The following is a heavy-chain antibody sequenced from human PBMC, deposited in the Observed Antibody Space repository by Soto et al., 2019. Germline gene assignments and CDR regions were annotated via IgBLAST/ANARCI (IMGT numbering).Heavy chain of an antibody. J-gene: IGHJ4*02. V-gene: IGHV1-69*02. CDR1: GGTFSSYT. D-gene: IGHD2-15*01. Sequence: QVQLVQSGAEVKKPGSSVKVSCKASGGTFSSYTISWVRQAPGQGLEWMGRIIPILGIANYAQKFQGRVTTTADKSTSTAYMELSSLRSEDTAVYYCAGSRRYCSGGSCATEPNDYWGQGTLVTVSS. CDR3: AGSRRYCSGGSCATEPNDY. CDR2: IIPILGIA.